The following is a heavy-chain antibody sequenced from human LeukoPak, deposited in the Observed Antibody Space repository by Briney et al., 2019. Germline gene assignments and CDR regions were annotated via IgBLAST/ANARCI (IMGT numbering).Heavy chain of an antibody. CDR2: IYSGGST. D-gene: IGHD3-10*01. J-gene: IGHJ5*02. V-gene: IGHV3-66*01. Sequence: LAGGSLRLSCAASGFTVSSNYMSWVRQAPGKGLEWVSVIYSGGSTYYAGSVKGRFTISRDNAKNSLYLQMNSLRAEDTAVYYCARGMVREFDPWGQGTLVTVSS. CDR3: ARGMVREFDP. CDR1: GFTVSSNY.